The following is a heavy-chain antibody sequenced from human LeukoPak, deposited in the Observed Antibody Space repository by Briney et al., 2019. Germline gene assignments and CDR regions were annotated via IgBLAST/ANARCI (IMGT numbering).Heavy chain of an antibody. D-gene: IGHD6-13*01. Sequence: SVTLSLTCTVSGGSISSSSYYWGWVRQPPGEGLEGIGSIYYSGSTYYNPSLKRRVTISVDTSKNQFSLKLSSVTAADTAVYYCARGGSSSWYWFDPWGQGTLVTVSS. J-gene: IGHJ5*02. CDR1: GGSISSSSYY. V-gene: IGHV4-39*01. CDR3: ARGGSSSWYWFDP. CDR2: IYYSGST.